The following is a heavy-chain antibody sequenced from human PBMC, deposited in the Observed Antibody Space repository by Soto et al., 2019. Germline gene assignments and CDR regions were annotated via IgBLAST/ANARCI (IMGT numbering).Heavy chain of an antibody. J-gene: IGHJ6*02. CDR2: VYYSGNT. V-gene: IGHV4-61*01. Sequence: QVQLQESGPGLVRPSETLSLTCTVSGGSVRSGRYYWGWIRQPPGKGLEWIGYVYYSGNTNYNPSRKSRATISIDTFNDQFFLKLTSVTAADTAKYYCARDPVLEPHYYYGMDVWGQGTTVTVSS. D-gene: IGHD1-1*01. CDR3: ARDPVLEPHYYYGMDV. CDR1: GGSVRSGRYY.